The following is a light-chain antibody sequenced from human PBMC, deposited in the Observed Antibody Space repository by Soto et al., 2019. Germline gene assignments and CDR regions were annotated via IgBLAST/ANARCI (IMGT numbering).Light chain of an antibody. V-gene: IGLV1-47*01. CDR3: GTWDSGLSAGV. CDR1: TSNVGKNY. Sequence: QSVLTQTPSTSGTPGQRVSISCSGSTSNVGKNYVFWYQQLPGAAPKLLIYMNNQRPSGVPDRFSGSKSGTSATLDITGLQTGDEADYYCGTWDSGLSAGVIGGGTKLTVL. CDR2: MNN. J-gene: IGLJ3*02.